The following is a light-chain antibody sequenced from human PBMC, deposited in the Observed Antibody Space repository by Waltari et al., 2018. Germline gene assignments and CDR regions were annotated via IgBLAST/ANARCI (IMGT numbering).Light chain of an antibody. CDR3: QQANSFPPL. CDR1: QGISSW. CDR2: AAS. V-gene: IGKV1-12*01. Sequence: DIQMTKSPSSVSASVGDRVTIPWRASQGISSWVAWYQQKPGKAPKLLIYAASSLQSGVPSRFSGSGSGTDFTLTISSLLPEDFATYYCQQANSFPPLFGQGTKVEIK. J-gene: IGKJ1*01.